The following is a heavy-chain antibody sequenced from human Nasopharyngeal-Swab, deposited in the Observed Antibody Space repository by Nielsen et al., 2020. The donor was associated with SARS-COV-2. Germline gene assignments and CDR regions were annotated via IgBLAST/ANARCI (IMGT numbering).Heavy chain of an antibody. J-gene: IGHJ4*02. CDR3: AKAARITMIVVYDY. V-gene: IGHV3-23*01. CDR2: ISGSGGST. Sequence: WIRQPPGKGLEWVSAISGSGGSTYYADSVKGRFTISRDNSKNTLCLQMNSLRAEDTAVYYCAKAARITMIVVYDYWGQGTLVTVSS. D-gene: IGHD3-22*01.